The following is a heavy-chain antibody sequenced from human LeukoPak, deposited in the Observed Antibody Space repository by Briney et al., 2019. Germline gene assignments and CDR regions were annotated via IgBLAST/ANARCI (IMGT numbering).Heavy chain of an antibody. J-gene: IGHJ2*01. CDR2: ISGSGGST. V-gene: IGHV3-23*01. CDR1: GFTFSSYA. Sequence: PGGSLRLSCAASGFTFSSYAMSWVRQAPGKGLEWVSAISGSGGSTYYADSVKGRLTISRDNSKNTLYLQMNSLRAEDTAVYYCAKKVKQQWLVYWYFDLWGRGTLVTVSS. D-gene: IGHD6-19*01. CDR3: AKKVKQQWLVYWYFDL.